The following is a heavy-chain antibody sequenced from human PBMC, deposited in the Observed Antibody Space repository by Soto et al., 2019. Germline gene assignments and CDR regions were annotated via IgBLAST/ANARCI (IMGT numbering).Heavy chain of an antibody. Sequence: EVQLLESGGGLVQPGGSLRLSCAASGFTFSSYAMSWVRQAPGKGLEWVSAISGSGGSTYYADSVKGRFTISRDNSKKTLFLQRNGLTAEDTDVYLFARGYCSCGSCYSTDAFDNWGQGTMFTVSS. V-gene: IGHV3-23*01. CDR3: ARGYCSCGSCYSTDAFDN. J-gene: IGHJ3*02. D-gene: IGHD2-15*01. CDR1: GFTFSSYA. CDR2: ISGSGGST.